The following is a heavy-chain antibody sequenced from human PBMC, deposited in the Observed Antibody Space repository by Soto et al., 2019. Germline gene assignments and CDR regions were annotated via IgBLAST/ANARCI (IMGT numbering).Heavy chain of an antibody. D-gene: IGHD3-22*01. CDR1: GFILSGYD. V-gene: IGHV3-13*05. CDR2: IGTAGDP. CDR3: ARAGYDSSCYYFYAMDF. J-gene: IGHJ6*02. Sequence: EEQLVESGGGLVQPGGSLRLSCVASGFILSGYDMHWVRQATGEGLEWVSAIGTAGDPYYSGSVKGRFTISGGNDENSVYLQMNSLRAGDTALYYCARAGYDSSCYYFYAMDFWGPGTTVTVSS.